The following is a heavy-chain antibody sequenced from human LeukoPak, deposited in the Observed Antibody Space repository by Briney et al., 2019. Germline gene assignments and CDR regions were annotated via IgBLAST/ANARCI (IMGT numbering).Heavy chain of an antibody. Sequence: GGSLRLSCAASGFTFDDYAMHWVRQAPGKGLEWVSGMSWNSGSIGYADSVKGRFTISRDNAKNSLYLQMNSLRAEDTALYYCAKEEYYYDSSGYYSGYYYGMDVWGQGTTVTVSS. CDR1: GFTFDDYA. CDR3: AKEEYYYDSSGYYSGYYYGMDV. CDR2: MSWNSGSI. D-gene: IGHD3-22*01. V-gene: IGHV3-9*01. J-gene: IGHJ6*02.